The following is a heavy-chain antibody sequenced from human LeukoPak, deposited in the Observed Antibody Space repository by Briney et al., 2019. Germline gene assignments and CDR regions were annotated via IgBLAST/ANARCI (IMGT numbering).Heavy chain of an antibody. CDR1: GDSFASNSAV. CDR2: TYYRSKWYN. Sequence: SQTLSLTCVISGDSFASNSAVLNWIRQSPSRGLEWLGRTYYRSKWYNDYAVSVKSRITINSDTSKNQFSLQLNSVTPEDTAVYYCARGGDGYNFYNWFDPWGQGTLVIVSS. D-gene: IGHD5-24*01. V-gene: IGHV6-1*01. CDR3: ARGGDGYNFYNWFDP. J-gene: IGHJ5*02.